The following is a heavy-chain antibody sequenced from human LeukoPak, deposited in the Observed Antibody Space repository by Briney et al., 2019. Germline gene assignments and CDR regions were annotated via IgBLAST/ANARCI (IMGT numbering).Heavy chain of an antibody. V-gene: IGHV1-2*06. Sequence: ASVKVSCKASGYTFTGYYMHWVRQAPGQGLEWMGRINPNSGGTNYAQKFQGRVTMTRDTSISTAYMELSRLRSDDTAAYYCAREGIAAAESFDYWGQGTLVTVSS. CDR2: INPNSGGT. D-gene: IGHD6-13*01. CDR1: GYTFTGYY. CDR3: AREGIAAAESFDY. J-gene: IGHJ4*02.